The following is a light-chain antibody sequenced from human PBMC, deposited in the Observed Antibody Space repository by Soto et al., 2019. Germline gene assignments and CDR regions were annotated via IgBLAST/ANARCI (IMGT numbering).Light chain of an antibody. Sequence: EIVMTQSPATLSVSPGERATLSCRASQSVRSDLGWYQQKPGQAPRLLIYGASTGSTGIPARFSGSGSGTEFPLTISSLQSEDFAVYYCQQYNNWWTFGQGTKVEIK. CDR2: GAS. CDR1: QSVRSD. V-gene: IGKV3-15*01. CDR3: QQYNNWWT. J-gene: IGKJ1*01.